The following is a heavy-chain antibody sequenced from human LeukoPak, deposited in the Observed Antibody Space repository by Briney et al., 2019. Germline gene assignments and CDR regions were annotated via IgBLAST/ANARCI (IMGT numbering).Heavy chain of an antibody. D-gene: IGHD3-10*01. Sequence: PSETLSLTCDVYGGSFSGFYWNWIRQPPGKGLEWIGEIDHSGSTNYNPSLKSRVTMSVDRSKNEISLHLASLTAADTALYYCAGQGSSSGTFDIWGPGTFVTVSS. CDR3: AGQGSSSGTFDI. CDR1: GGSFSGFY. CDR2: IDHSGST. V-gene: IGHV4-34*06. J-gene: IGHJ3*02.